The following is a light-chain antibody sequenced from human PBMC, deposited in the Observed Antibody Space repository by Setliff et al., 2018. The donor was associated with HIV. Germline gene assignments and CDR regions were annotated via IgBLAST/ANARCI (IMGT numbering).Light chain of an antibody. CDR1: SSDVGGYSL. CDR3: CSYVRGATYV. V-gene: IGLV2-23*02. CDR2: EVS. Sequence: ALAQPASVSGSPGQSITISCTGTSSDVGGYSLVSWFQQHPGEAPTLMLYEVSKRPSGVSDRFSGSKSGNTASLTISGLRAGDEADYYCCSYVRGATYVFGTGTKVTVL. J-gene: IGLJ1*01.